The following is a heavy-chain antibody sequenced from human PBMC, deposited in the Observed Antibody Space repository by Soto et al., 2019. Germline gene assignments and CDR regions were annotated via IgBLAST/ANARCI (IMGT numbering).Heavy chain of an antibody. CDR3: ARVLLPYDSSGHPY. V-gene: IGHV3-21*01. D-gene: IGHD3-22*01. J-gene: IGHJ4*02. CDR2: ISSSSSYI. CDR1: GFTFSSYS. Sequence: GGSLRLSCAASGFTFSSYSMNWVRQAPGKGLGWVSSISSSSSYIYYADSVKGRFTISRDNAKNSLYLQMNSLRAEDTAVYYCARVLLPYDSSGHPYWGQGTLVTVSS.